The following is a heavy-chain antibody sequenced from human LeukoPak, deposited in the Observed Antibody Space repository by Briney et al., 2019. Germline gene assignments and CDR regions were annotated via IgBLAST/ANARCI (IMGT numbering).Heavy chain of an antibody. CDR2: IIPIFGTA. D-gene: IGHD2-15*01. V-gene: IGHV1-69*13. J-gene: IGHJ5*02. CDR1: GGTFSSYA. Sequence: ASVKVSCKASGGTFSSYAISWVRQAPGQGLEWMGGIIPIFGTANYARKFQGRVTITADESTSTAYMELSSLRSEDTAVYYCARGHCSGGSCYPPYNWFDPWGQGTLVTVSS. CDR3: ARGHCSGGSCYPPYNWFDP.